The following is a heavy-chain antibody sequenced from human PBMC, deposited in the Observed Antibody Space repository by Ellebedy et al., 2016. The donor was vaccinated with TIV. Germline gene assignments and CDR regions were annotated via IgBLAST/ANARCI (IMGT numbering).Heavy chain of an antibody. V-gene: IGHV1-69*13. CDR1: GGTFSSYA. CDR3: ARDFYFSGSYYDY. D-gene: IGHD3-10*01. Sequence: ASVKVSCKASGGTFSSYAISWVRQAPGQGLEWMGGIIHIFGIANYAQKFQGRVTITADESTSTAYMELSSLRSEDTAVYYCARDFYFSGSYYDYWGQGTLVTVSS. CDR2: IIHIFGIA. J-gene: IGHJ4*02.